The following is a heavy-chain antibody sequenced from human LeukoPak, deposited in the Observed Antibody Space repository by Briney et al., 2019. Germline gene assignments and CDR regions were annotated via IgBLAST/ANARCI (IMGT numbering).Heavy chain of an antibody. D-gene: IGHD6-19*01. CDR2: ISSSGSTI. V-gene: IGHV3-48*04. Sequence: GGSLRLSCAASGFTFSSYSMNWVRQAPGKGLEWVSYISSSGSTIYYADSVKGRFTISRDNAKNSLYLQMNSLRAEDTAVYYCARGRFDSSGREWFDPWGQGTLVTVSS. CDR1: GFTFSSYS. CDR3: ARGRFDSSGREWFDP. J-gene: IGHJ5*02.